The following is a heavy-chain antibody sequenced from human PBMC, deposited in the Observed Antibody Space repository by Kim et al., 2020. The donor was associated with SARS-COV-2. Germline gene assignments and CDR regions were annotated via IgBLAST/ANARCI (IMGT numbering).Heavy chain of an antibody. D-gene: IGHD6-13*01. CDR3: ARQSGQLVPFDH. CDR2: IYYSGST. Sequence: SETLSLTCTVSGGSISSSSYNWGWIRQPPGKGLDYIGSIYYSGSTYYNPSLQSRVTLSVDTSKNQFSLKLSSVTAADTAVYYCARQSGQLVPFDHWGQGT. CDR1: GGSISSSSYN. V-gene: IGHV4-39*01. J-gene: IGHJ4*02.